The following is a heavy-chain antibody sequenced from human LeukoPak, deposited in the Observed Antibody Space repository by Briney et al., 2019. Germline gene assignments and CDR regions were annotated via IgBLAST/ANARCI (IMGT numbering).Heavy chain of an antibody. Sequence: PSQTLSLTCAISGDSVSSNSACWNWIRQSPTRGLEWLGRTYYRSKWHNEYAASVNSRITINPDTSKHQFSLQLNSVTPEDTAVYYCAREIGSPTWFDSWGQGTLVTVSS. J-gene: IGHJ5*01. CDR1: GDSVSSNSAC. CDR2: TYYRSKWHN. CDR3: AREIGSPTWFDS. V-gene: IGHV6-1*01. D-gene: IGHD1-26*01.